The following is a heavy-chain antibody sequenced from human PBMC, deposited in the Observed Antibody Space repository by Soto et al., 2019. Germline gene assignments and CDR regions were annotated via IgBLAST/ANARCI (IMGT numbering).Heavy chain of an antibody. J-gene: IGHJ4*02. Sequence: QVQLVQSGAEVKKPGASVKVSCKASGYTFASYAISGVRQAPGQGLEWMGWISAYNGNTNYAQKLQGRVTMTTDTPTSTAYMERRSLRSDDTAVYYCARDAPPADYWGQGTVVTVSS. CDR3: ARDAPPADY. V-gene: IGHV1-18*01. CDR2: ISAYNGNT. CDR1: GYTFASYA.